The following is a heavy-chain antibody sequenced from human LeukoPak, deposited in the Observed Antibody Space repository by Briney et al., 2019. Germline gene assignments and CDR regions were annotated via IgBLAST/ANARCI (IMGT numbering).Heavy chain of an antibody. Sequence: GGSLRLSCAASGFTFSDHYMDWVRQAPGEGLEWVARIRKKSNGYNTQYAASVKGRFIISREDSRNSLYLQMNSLKTEDTAVYYCARVGVVVPAGMDIRGQGTMVTVSS. V-gene: IGHV3-72*01. CDR1: GFTFSDHY. CDR2: IRKKSNGYNT. J-gene: IGHJ3*02. D-gene: IGHD2-2*01. CDR3: ARVGVVVPAGMDI.